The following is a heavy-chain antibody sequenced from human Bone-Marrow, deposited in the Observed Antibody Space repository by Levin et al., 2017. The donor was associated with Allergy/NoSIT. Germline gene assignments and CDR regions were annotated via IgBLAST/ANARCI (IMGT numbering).Heavy chain of an antibody. D-gene: IGHD2-15*01. CDR3: ARSYQPLLLRGVPYFDY. V-gene: IGHV4-38-2*01. Sequence: PSETLSLTCAVSGYSISSGYYWGWIRQPPGKGLEWIGSIYHSGSTYYNPSLKSRVTISVDTSKNQFSLKLSSVTAADTAVYYCARSYQPLLLRGVPYFDYWGQGTLVTVSS. J-gene: IGHJ4*02. CDR1: GYSISSGYY. CDR2: IYHSGST.